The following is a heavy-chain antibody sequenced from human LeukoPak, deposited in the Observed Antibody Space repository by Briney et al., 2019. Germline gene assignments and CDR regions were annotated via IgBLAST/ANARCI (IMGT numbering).Heavy chain of an antibody. D-gene: IGHD3-22*01. J-gene: IGHJ4*02. CDR3: AKRNSSGYYYFDY. CDR1: GFTFSSYA. V-gene: IGHV3-23*01. CDR2: ISGSGGST. Sequence: GGSLRLSCAASGFTFSSYAMSWVRHAPGKGLEYVSAISGSGGSTYYADSVKGRFTISRDNSKNTLYLQMNSLRAEDTAVYYCAKRNSSGYYYFDYWGQGTLVTVSS.